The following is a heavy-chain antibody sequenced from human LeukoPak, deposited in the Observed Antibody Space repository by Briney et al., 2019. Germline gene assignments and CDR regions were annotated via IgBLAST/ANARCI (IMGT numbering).Heavy chain of an antibody. D-gene: IGHD4-17*01. CDR3: ARDGLNYYGDYDSWYFDL. CDR2: ISSSSSYT. CDR1: GFTFSDYY. J-gene: IGHJ2*01. V-gene: IGHV3-11*06. Sequence: PGGSLRLSCAASGFTFSDYYMSWIRQAPGKGLEWVSYISSSSSYTNYADSVKGRFTISRDNAKNSLYLQMNSLRAKDTAVYYCARDGLNYYGDYDSWYFDLWGRGTLVTVSS.